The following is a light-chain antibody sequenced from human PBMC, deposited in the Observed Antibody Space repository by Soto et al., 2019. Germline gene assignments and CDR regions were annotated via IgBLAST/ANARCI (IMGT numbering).Light chain of an antibody. CDR1: QSISSY. J-gene: IGKJ4*01. CDR3: QQANSFPLT. V-gene: IGKV1-39*01. Sequence: DIQMTQSPSSLPASVGDRVTITCRASQSISSYLNWYQQKPGKAPKLLIYAASSLQSGVPSRFSGSGSGTDFTLTISSLQPEDFAIYYCQQANSFPLTFGGGTKVEIK. CDR2: AAS.